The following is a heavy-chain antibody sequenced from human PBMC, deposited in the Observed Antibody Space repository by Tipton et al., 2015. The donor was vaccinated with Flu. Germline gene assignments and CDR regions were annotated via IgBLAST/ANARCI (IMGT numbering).Heavy chain of an antibody. J-gene: IGHJ4*02. Sequence: PLRLSCAASGFSFRSYWMHWVRQVPGKGLVWVSRIDSDGKIANYADSVKGRFTIARDNAKNTSYLEINSLRVEDTAVYYCARENWGMGDWWGQGTLVTVSS. CDR2: IDSDGKIA. D-gene: IGHD3-16*01. CDR1: GFSFRSYW. V-gene: IGHV3-74*01. CDR3: ARENWGMGDW.